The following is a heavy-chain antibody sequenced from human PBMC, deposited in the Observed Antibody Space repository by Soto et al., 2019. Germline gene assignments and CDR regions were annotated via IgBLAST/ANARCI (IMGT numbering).Heavy chain of an antibody. CDR3: ARAVTSWYFDL. D-gene: IGHD2-2*01. CDR1: GGSISSGGFY. CDR2: TYYNGNT. V-gene: IGHV4-31*03. J-gene: IGHJ2*01. Sequence: QVQLQESGPGLVKPSQTLSLTCTVSGGSISSGGFYWSWIRQHPGKGLEWIGYTYYNGNTYYNPSLKSRVTISVDTSRTRFSLKLSSVTAADTAVYYCARAVTSWYFDLWGRGTLVTVSS.